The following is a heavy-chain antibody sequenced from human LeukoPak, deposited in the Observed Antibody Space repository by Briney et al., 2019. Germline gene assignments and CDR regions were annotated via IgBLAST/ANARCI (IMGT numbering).Heavy chain of an antibody. V-gene: IGHV3-48*02. CDR3: ARDSMVRGVIPSWFDP. Sequence: QAGGSLRLSCAASGFTFSSYSMNWVRQAPGKGLEWVSYISSSSSTIYYADSVKGRFTISRDNAKNSLYLQMNSLRDEDTAVYYCARDSMVRGVIPSWFDPWGQGTLVTVSS. CDR2: ISSSSSTI. J-gene: IGHJ5*02. CDR1: GFTFSSYS. D-gene: IGHD3-10*01.